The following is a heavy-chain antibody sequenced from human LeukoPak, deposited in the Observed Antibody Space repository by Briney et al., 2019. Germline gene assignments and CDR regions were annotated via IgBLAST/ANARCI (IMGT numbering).Heavy chain of an antibody. CDR2: ISASSSTI. D-gene: IGHD6-19*01. J-gene: IGHJ4*02. Sequence: PGGSLRLSCEASGFTFCTYGMNWVRQAPGKGLEWVSYISASSSTIYYADSVKGRFTISRDNAKNSLYLQVNGLRDEDTAVYYCARDTGSGYFDYWGQGTLVTVSS. V-gene: IGHV3-48*02. CDR1: GFTFCTYG. CDR3: ARDTGSGYFDY.